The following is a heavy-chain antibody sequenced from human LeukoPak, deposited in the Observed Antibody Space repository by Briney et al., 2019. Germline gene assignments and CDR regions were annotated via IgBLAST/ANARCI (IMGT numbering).Heavy chain of an antibody. Sequence: GGSLRLSCAASGFTFSSYSMSWVRQAPGKGLECVSYISDSGSLIYNADAVKGRFTISRDDAKNSLYLQMNSLRAEDTAVYYCARDPSLAAAGTVYFQHWGQGTLVTVSS. CDR1: GFTFSSYS. D-gene: IGHD6-13*01. CDR3: ARDPSLAAAGTVYFQH. CDR2: ISDSGSLI. J-gene: IGHJ1*01. V-gene: IGHV3-48*01.